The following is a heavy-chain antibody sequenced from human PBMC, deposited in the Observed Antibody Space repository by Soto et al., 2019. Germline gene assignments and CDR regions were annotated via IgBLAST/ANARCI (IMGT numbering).Heavy chain of an antibody. CDR1: GFTFSSYP. J-gene: IGHJ4*02. Sequence: GGSLRLSCAASGFTFSSYPMRWVRPAPGNGLKWVSAISGSGGSTYYADSVKGRFTISRDNAKNTLYLQMNSLRAEYTAVYYCAKDRISHGYFDYWGQGTLVTVSS. CDR2: ISGSGGST. V-gene: IGHV3-23*01. CDR3: AKDRISHGYFDY.